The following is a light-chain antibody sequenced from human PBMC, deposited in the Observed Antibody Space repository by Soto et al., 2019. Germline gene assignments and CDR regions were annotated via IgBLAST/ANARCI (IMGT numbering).Light chain of an antibody. V-gene: IGKV4-1*01. CDR2: WAS. J-gene: IGKJ1*01. CDR1: QSVLYSSNNKNY. CDR3: QQYSSILGT. Sequence: DIVMTQSPDSLAVSLGERATINCKSSQSVLYSSNNKNYLAWYQQKPGQPPKLLIYWASTRESGVPDRLSGSGFGTDFTLTISILQAEDVEVYYCQQYSSILGTFGQGTKVEIK.